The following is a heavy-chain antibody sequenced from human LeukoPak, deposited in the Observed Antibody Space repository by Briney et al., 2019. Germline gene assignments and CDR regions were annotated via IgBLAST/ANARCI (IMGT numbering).Heavy chain of an antibody. Sequence: AVKVSCKASGGTFSSYAISWVRQAPGQGLEWMGRIIPIFGTANYAQMFQGRVTITTDESTSTAYMELSSLRSEDTAVYYCARDYSSYTGYYFDYWGQGTLVTVSS. D-gene: IGHD5-12*01. CDR3: ARDYSSYTGYYFDY. J-gene: IGHJ4*02. V-gene: IGHV1-69*05. CDR1: GGTFSSYA. CDR2: IIPIFGTA.